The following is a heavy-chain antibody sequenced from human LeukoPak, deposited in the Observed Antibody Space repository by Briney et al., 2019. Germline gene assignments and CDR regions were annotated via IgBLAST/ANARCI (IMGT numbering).Heavy chain of an antibody. CDR1: GFTFNTYA. CDR3: AKDLKSDIVATIIDY. D-gene: IGHD5-12*01. V-gene: IGHV3-23*01. CDR2: ITGSGGRT. Sequence: GGSLRLSCAASGFTFNTYAMSWVRQAPGKGLEWVSAITGSGGRTYYADSVKGRFTISRDNSKNTLYLQMNSLRAEDTAIYYCAKDLKSDIVATIIDYWGQGTLVTVSS. J-gene: IGHJ4*02.